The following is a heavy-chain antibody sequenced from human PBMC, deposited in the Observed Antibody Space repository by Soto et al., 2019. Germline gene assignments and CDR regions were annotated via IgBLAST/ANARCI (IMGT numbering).Heavy chain of an antibody. V-gene: IGHV4-59*01. CDR2: IHNSGNT. D-gene: IGHD4-17*01. Sequence: QVQLQESGPGLVKPSETLSLTCTVPSGSIRTSYWTWIRQFPGKRLEWIAHIHNSGNTNSNPSLKSRVTISMDTSKNQISLRPTSVTAADTAMYYCARLQYTVGTPIDMWGQGTMVTVSS. J-gene: IGHJ3*02. CDR3: ARLQYTVGTPIDM. CDR1: SGSIRTSY.